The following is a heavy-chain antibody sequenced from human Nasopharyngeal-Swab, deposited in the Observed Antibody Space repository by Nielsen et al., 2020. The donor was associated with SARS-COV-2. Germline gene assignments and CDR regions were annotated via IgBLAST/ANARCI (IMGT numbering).Heavy chain of an antibody. J-gene: IGHJ4*02. Sequence: GSLRLSCAVYGGSFSGYYWSWIRQPPGKGLEWIGEINHSGSTNYNPSLKSRVTISVDTSKNQFSLKLSSVTAADTAVYYCARKRRYFDWLLDGYFDYWGQGTLVTVSS. CDR1: GGSFSGYY. CDR2: INHSGST. D-gene: IGHD3-9*01. V-gene: IGHV4-34*01. CDR3: ARKRRYFDWLLDGYFDY.